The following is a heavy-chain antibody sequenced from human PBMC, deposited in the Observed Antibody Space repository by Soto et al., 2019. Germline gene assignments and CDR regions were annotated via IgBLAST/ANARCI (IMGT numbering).Heavy chain of an antibody. CDR2: IYYSGTT. D-gene: IGHD1-26*01. V-gene: IGHV4-39*01. CDR1: GGSISSSDSY. Sequence: SETLSLTCTVSGGSISSSDSYWGWVRQPPGKGLEWIGNIYYSGTTYYNPSPKSRVTISVDASKNQFILKLSSVTAADTAVYYCARRDSGRPLDVWGQGTMVTV. CDR3: ARRDSGRPLDV. J-gene: IGHJ3*01.